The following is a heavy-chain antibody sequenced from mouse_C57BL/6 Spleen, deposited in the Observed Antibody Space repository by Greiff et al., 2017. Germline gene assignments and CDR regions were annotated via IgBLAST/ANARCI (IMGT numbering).Heavy chain of an antibody. CDR2: IDPNSGGT. D-gene: IGHD2-4*01. Sequence: QVQLKQPGAELVKPGASVKLSCKASGYTFTSYWMHWVKQRPGRGLEWIGRIDPNSGGTKYNEKFKSKATMTVDKPSSTAYMQLSSLTSEDSAVYYCAKRDDYGLFDYWGQGTTLTVSS. CDR3: AKRDDYGLFDY. CDR1: GYTFTSYW. J-gene: IGHJ2*01. V-gene: IGHV1-72*01.